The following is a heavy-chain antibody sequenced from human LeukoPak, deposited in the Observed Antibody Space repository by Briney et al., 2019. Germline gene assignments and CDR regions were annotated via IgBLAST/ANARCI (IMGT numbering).Heavy chain of an antibody. CDR1: GFTFSTFN. CDR2: FSSDGRST. Sequence: GGSLRLSCAASGFTFSTFNMHWVRQAPGKGLEWVAVFSSDGRSTFYAENVQGRFTLSRDNSKNTLSLQMNSLRAEDAAVYYCAKSYYYHSGSFDYWGQGTLVTVSS. V-gene: IGHV3-30*18. CDR3: AKSYYYHSGSFDY. J-gene: IGHJ4*02. D-gene: IGHD3-10*01.